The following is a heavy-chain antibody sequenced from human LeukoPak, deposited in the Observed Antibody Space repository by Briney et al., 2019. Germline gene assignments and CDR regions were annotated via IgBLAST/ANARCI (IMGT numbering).Heavy chain of an antibody. J-gene: IGHJ6*01. CDR1: GFTFSNYA. CDR3: AKRPVRGVTVLQGYGMDV. Sequence: GGSLRLSCAASGFTFSNYAMTWVRQVPGKGLEWVSTISGSGGGTYYADSVKGRFTISRDNSKNTVYLQINSLRAEDTAVYYCAKRPVRGVTVLQGYGMDVXXXGTTVTVSS. V-gene: IGHV3-23*01. D-gene: IGHD3-10*01. CDR2: ISGSGGGT.